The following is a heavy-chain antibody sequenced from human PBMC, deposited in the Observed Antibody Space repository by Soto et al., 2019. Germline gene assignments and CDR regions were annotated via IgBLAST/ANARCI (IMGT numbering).Heavy chain of an antibody. V-gene: IGHV3-74*03. CDR2: INRDGSST. Sequence: EVQLVESGGGLVQPGGSLRLSCVASGITVSSYWMHWVRQAPGKGLVWVSRINRDGSSTKYADSVKGRLTISRDNAKNTLYLQMNSLGAEDTAVYYCASEAAVDGRVFDYWVQGILVTVSS. D-gene: IGHD6-19*01. CDR3: ASEAAVDGRVFDY. CDR1: GITVSSYW. J-gene: IGHJ4*02.